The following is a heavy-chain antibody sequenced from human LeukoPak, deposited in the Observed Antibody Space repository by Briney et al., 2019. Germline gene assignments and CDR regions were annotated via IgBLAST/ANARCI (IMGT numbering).Heavy chain of an antibody. D-gene: IGHD4-17*01. V-gene: IGHV3-9*01. CDR2: ISWNSGSI. CDR3: AKGNYGDYISTIDY. Sequence: PGGSLRLSCAASGFTFDDYATHWVRQAPGKGLEWVSGISWNSGSIGYADSVKGRFTISRDNAKNSLYLQMNSLRAEDTALYYCAKGNYGDYISTIDYWGQGTLVTVSS. J-gene: IGHJ4*02. CDR1: GFTFDDYA.